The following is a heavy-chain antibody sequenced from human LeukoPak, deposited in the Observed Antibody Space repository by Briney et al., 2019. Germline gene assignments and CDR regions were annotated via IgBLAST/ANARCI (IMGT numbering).Heavy chain of an antibody. J-gene: IGHJ4*02. Sequence: PSETLSLTCAVYGGSFSGFYWTWIRQPPGKGLEWIGEINQSGITNYSPSLKSRMVISVDTSKKQFSLKLNSVTAADTAVYYCARGGTFGEPFSRSWGQGTLATVSS. CDR3: ARGGTFGEPFSRS. D-gene: IGHD3-10*01. CDR1: GGSFSGFY. V-gene: IGHV4-34*01. CDR2: INQSGIT.